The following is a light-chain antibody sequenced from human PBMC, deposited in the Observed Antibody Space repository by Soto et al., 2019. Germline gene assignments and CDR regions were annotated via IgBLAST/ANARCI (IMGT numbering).Light chain of an antibody. J-gene: IGKJ1*01. V-gene: IGKV1-5*01. Sequence: DIQMTQSPSTLSASVGDRVTITCRASQRMSGFLAWYQQKPGKAPQLLISDASSLESGVPSRFSGGGSGTAFTLTISSLQPEDFATYYCQHYSSNSGTLGPGPKVDIK. CDR2: DAS. CDR1: QRMSGF. CDR3: QHYSSNSGT.